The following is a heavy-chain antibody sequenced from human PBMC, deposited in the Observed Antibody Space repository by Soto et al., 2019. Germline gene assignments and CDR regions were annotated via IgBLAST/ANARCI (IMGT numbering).Heavy chain of an antibody. CDR1: GSTFTKYG. V-gene: IGHV1-18*01. CDR2: ISGSSGNA. D-gene: IGHD3-16*01. Sequence: QVQLVQSGAEVKNPGASVKVSCKTSGSTFTKYGVGWVRQAPGQGLEWMGWISGSSGNANYAEKVQGRITLTTDTSTSTAYIELRSLRADDTAVYYCAREKAGLGGESDYWGQGTLVTVSS. CDR3: AREKAGLGGESDY. J-gene: IGHJ4*02.